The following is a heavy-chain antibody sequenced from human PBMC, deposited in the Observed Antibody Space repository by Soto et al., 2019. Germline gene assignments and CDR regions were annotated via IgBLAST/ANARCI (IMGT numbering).Heavy chain of an antibody. V-gene: IGHV4-31*11. CDR2: IYYSGST. J-gene: IGHJ6*02. CDR3: ARDRPARSSYYYYGMDV. Sequence: PSETLSLTCAVSGGSISSGGYYWSWIRQHPGKGLEWIGYIYYSGSTYYNPSLKSRVTISVDTSKNQFSLKLSSVTAADTAVYYCARDRPARSSYYYYGMDVWGQGTTVTVSS. CDR1: GGSISSGGYY. D-gene: IGHD6-6*01.